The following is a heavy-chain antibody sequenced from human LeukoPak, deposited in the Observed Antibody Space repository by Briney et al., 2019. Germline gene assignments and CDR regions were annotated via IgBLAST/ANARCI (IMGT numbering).Heavy chain of an antibody. J-gene: IGHJ4*02. V-gene: IGHV4-39*01. CDR1: GGSISSSSYY. CDR2: IYYSGST. CDR3: ARAGGDWVIVVVPAAPDY. Sequence: SETLSLTCTVSGGSISSSSYYWGWIRQPPGKGLEWIGSIYYSGSTYYNPSLKSRVTISVDTSKNQFSLKLSSVTAADTAVYYCARAGGDWVIVVVPAAPDYWGQGTLVTVSS. D-gene: IGHD2-2*01.